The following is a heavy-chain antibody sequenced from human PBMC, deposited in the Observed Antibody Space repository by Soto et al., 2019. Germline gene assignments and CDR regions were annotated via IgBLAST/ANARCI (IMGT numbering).Heavy chain of an antibody. J-gene: IGHJ6*02. CDR3: ERGKLNCSSTSCYFYYYYGMDV. V-gene: IGHV6-1*01. Sequence: SQTLSLTCAISGDSVSSNSAAWNWIRQSPSRGLEWLGRTYYRSKWYNDYAVSVKSRITINPDTSKNQFSLQVNSVTPEDTAVYYCERGKLNCSSTSCYFYYYYGMDVWGQGTTVTVSS. CDR1: GDSVSSNSAA. D-gene: IGHD2-2*01. CDR2: TYYRSKWYN.